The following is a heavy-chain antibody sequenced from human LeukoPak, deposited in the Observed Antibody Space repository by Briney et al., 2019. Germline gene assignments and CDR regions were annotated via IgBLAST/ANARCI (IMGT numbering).Heavy chain of an antibody. Sequence: SETLSLTCTVSGGSISSGSYYWSWIRQPAGKGLEWIGEINYSGSTNYNPSLKSRVTISVDTSKNQFSLKLSSVTAADTAVYYCARARGAVAIDYWGQGTLVTVSS. CDR3: ARARGAVAIDY. CDR2: INYSGST. CDR1: GGSISSGSYY. J-gene: IGHJ4*02. V-gene: IGHV4-61*10. D-gene: IGHD6-19*01.